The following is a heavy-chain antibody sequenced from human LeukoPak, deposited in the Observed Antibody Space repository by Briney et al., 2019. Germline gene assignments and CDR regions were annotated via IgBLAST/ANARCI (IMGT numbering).Heavy chain of an antibody. D-gene: IGHD3-22*01. CDR2: IWYDGSKK. CDR1: GFAFSGYG. CDR3: ANLVNYYDSSGYYYLGY. V-gene: IGHV3-33*06. J-gene: IGHJ4*02. Sequence: GTSLRLSCVASGFAFSGYGFHWVRQAPGKGLEWVAVIWYDGSKKYYADSVKGRFTVSRDNSKNTLYLQMNSLRAEDTAVYYCANLVNYYDSSGYYYLGYWGQGTLVTVSS.